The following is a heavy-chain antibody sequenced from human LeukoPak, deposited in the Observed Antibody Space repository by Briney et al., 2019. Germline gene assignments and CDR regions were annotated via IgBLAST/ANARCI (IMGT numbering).Heavy chain of an antibody. Sequence: GGSLRLSCAASGFTFSSYAMSWVRQAPGKGLELVSAISGSVGSTYYADSVKGRFTISRDNSKNTLYLQMNSLRAEDTAVYYCAKDVYGDYGGLVYWGQGTLVTVSS. D-gene: IGHD4-17*01. CDR2: ISGSVGST. J-gene: IGHJ4*02. CDR3: AKDVYGDYGGLVY. CDR1: GFTFSSYA. V-gene: IGHV3-23*01.